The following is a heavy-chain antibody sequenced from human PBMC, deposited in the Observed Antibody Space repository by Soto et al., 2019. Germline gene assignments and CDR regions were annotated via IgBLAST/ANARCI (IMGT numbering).Heavy chain of an antibody. CDR3: AREDYYDSSGPVDY. Sequence: TSETLCLTCTVAGGSISSGGYYWSCIRQHPGKGLEWIGYIYYSGSTYYNPSLKSRVTISVDTSKNQFSLKLSSVRAEDTAVYYCAREDYYDSSGPVDYWGQGTLVTVSS. D-gene: IGHD3-22*01. CDR2: IYYSGST. J-gene: IGHJ4*02. V-gene: IGHV4-31*03. CDR1: GGSISSGGYY.